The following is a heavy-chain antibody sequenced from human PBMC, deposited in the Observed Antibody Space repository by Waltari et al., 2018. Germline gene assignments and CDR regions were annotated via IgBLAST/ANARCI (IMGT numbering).Heavy chain of an antibody. CDR1: GGSINSYY. V-gene: IGHV4-59*08. CDR2: IYYSGRA. D-gene: IGHD3-16*01. J-gene: IGHJ4*02. CDR3: ARHFSGLGYYFDY. Sequence: QVHLQESGPGLVKPSETLSLTCTVSGGSINSYYWSWIRQPPGKGLEWIAYIYYSGRANDNPALKGRVTISVDTSKSQFSLSLTSVPAADTAVYYCARHFSGLGYYFDYWGLGTLVTVSS.